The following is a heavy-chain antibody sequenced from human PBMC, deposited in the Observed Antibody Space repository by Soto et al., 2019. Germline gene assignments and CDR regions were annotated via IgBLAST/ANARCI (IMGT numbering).Heavy chain of an antibody. Sequence: QVHLQESGPGLVKPSETLSLTCTVSGGSISSYYWSWIRQPPGKGLEWIGYIYYTGTTTYNPSIKSRVTISVDSSKNQFSLNLTSVSAADTAVYYCARLGGFYQSLDSWGQETLVTVSS. CDR2: IYYTGTT. CDR1: GGSISSYY. CDR3: ARLGGFYQSLDS. J-gene: IGHJ5*01. D-gene: IGHD3-22*01. V-gene: IGHV4-59*08.